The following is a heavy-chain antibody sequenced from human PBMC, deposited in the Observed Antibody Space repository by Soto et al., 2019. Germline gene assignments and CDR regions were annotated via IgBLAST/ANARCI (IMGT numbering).Heavy chain of an antibody. D-gene: IGHD2-2*03. J-gene: IGHJ5*02. CDR3: AKLLIGYCTTTTCGSDP. CDR2: ISGSGGST. Sequence: PGGSLRLSCAASEFTFSNYAMSWVRQAPGKGLEWVSAISGSGGSTYYADSVKGRFTISRDNSKNTLYLQMNSLKVEDTAVYYCAKLLIGYCTTTTCGSDPWGQGTLVTVSS. V-gene: IGHV3-23*01. CDR1: EFTFSNYA.